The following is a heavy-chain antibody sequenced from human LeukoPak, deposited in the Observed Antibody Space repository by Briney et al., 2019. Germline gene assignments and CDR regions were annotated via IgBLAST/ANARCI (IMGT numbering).Heavy chain of an antibody. Sequence: GGSLRLSCAASGFSVGSYDMHWVRQAPGKGLEWVSSIGTPGETYYVGSVKGRFTISRENAKNSLYLQMNNLRAGDTAVYYCARVRGSAFDMWGQGTIVTVSS. V-gene: IGHV3-13*01. CDR3: ARVRGSAFDM. D-gene: IGHD3-10*01. CDR2: IGTPGET. CDR1: GFSVGSYD. J-gene: IGHJ3*02.